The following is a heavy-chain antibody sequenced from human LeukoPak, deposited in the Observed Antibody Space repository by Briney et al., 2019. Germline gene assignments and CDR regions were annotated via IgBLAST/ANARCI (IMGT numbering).Heavy chain of an antibody. Sequence: KPSETLSLTCPVYRGSFNYWTWIRQPPGKGLEWIGEINHSGSANYNPSLKSRLTISVDTSKNQFSLNLTSVTAADTAVYYCARGGRSYRSSWYPYWGQGNLVTVSS. D-gene: IGHD6-13*01. CDR2: INHSGSA. CDR1: RGSFNY. V-gene: IGHV4-34*01. CDR3: ARGGRSYRSSWYPY. J-gene: IGHJ4*02.